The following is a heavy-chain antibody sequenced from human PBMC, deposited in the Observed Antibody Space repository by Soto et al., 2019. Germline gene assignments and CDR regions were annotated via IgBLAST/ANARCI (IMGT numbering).Heavy chain of an antibody. V-gene: IGHV4-59*08. J-gene: IGHJ3*02. CDR2: IYYSGST. CDR1: GCSISSYY. Sequence: PSETLSLTCTVSGCSISSYYWSWIRQPPGKGLEWIGYIYYSGSTNYNPSLKSRVTISVDTSKNQFSLKLSSVTAADTAVYYCASYNGHYDFWSGYYGHDAFDIWGQGTMVTVS. D-gene: IGHD3-3*01. CDR3: ASYNGHYDFWSGYYGHDAFDI.